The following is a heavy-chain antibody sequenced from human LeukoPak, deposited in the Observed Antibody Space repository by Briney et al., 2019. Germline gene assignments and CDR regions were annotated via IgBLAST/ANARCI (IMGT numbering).Heavy chain of an antibody. CDR1: GFTFSSYS. CDR2: ISSSSSTI. V-gene: IGHV3-48*04. J-gene: IGHJ4*02. Sequence: GGSLRLSCAASGFTFSSYSMNWVRQAPGKGLEWVSYISSSSSTIYYADSVKGRFTISRDNAKNSLYLQMNSLRAEDTAVYYCARDRRAHYGSGSYDWGQGTLVTVSS. CDR3: ARDRRAHYGSGSYD. D-gene: IGHD3-10*01.